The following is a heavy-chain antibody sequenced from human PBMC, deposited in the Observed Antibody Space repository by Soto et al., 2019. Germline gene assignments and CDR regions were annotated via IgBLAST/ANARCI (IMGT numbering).Heavy chain of an antibody. Sequence: GESLKISCKGSGYRFSSYWIAWVRQMPGKGLEWRGIIYPGDSDTIYSPSFQGQVTFSADKSTSTAYLQWSSLKASDTAMYYCARQGSNGAYYYYGMDVWGQGTTVTVSS. D-gene: IGHD2-8*01. J-gene: IGHJ6*02. CDR1: GYRFSSYW. CDR2: IYPGDSDT. V-gene: IGHV5-51*01. CDR3: ARQGSNGAYYYYGMDV.